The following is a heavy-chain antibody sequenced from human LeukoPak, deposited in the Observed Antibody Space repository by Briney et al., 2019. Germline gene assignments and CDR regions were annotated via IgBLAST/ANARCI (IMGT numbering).Heavy chain of an antibody. CDR2: IRDDGGEI. Sequence: PGGSLRLSCEASGFTFSSYWMSWVRQAPGKGLEWVAIIRDDGGEIYYVDSVKGRFTIPRDNAKSSLFLQMNSLRAEDAAVYYCARDKPRGSYYGSIFDSWGQGTLVTVSS. CDR1: GFTFSSYW. D-gene: IGHD1-26*01. CDR3: ARDKPRGSYYGSIFDS. J-gene: IGHJ4*02. V-gene: IGHV3-7*01.